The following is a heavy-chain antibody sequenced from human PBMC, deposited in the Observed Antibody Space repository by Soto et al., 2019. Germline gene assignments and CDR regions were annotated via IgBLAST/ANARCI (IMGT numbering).Heavy chain of an antibody. CDR1: GFTFSSYA. J-gene: IGHJ5*02. CDR3: ARAPVRYFDWLPANPNWFDP. V-gene: IGHV3-23*01. CDR2: ISGSGGST. D-gene: IGHD3-9*01. Sequence: GGSLRLSCAASGFTFSSYAMSWVRQAPGKGLEWVSAISGSGGSTYYADSVKGRFTISRDNAKNSLYLQMNSLRAEDTAVYYCARAPVRYFDWLPANPNWFDPWGQGTLVTVSS.